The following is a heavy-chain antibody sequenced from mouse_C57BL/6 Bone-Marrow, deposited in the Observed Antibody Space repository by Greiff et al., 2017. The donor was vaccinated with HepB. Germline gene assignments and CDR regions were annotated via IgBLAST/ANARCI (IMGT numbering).Heavy chain of an antibody. CDR1: GYSITSGYY. CDR2: ISYDGSN. D-gene: IGHD3-1*01. CDR3: ARDLGYKGFAY. J-gene: IGHJ3*01. Sequence: EVKLMESGPGLVKPSQSLSLTCSVTGYSITSGYYWNWIRQFPGNKLEWMGYISYDGSNNYNPSLKNRISITRDTSKNQFFLKLNSVTTEDTATYYCARDLGYKGFAYWGQGTLVTVSA. V-gene: IGHV3-6*01.